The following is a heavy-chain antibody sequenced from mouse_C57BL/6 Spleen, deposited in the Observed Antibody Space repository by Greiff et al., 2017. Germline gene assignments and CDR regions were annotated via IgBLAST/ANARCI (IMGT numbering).Heavy chain of an antibody. V-gene: IGHV1-52*01. CDR1: GYTFTSYW. J-gene: IGHJ4*01. Sequence: QVQLQQPGAELVRPGSSVKLSCKASGYTFTSYWMHWVKQRPIQGLEWIGNIDPTDSETHYNQKFKDKATLTVDKSSSAAYMQLSSLTSEDSAVYYCARAICDGYYYAMDGWGQGTSGTVSS. D-gene: IGHD2-3*01. CDR3: ARAICDGYYYAMDG. CDR2: IDPTDSET.